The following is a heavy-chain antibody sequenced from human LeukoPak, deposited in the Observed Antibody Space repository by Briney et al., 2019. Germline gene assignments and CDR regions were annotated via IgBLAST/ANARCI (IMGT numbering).Heavy chain of an antibody. CDR1: GYSFTSYW. V-gene: IGHV5-10-1*01. CDR3: ARRGIAVAGNPFDY. Sequence: PGESLKISCKGSGYSFTSYWISWVRRMPGKGLEWMGRIDPSDSYTNYSPSFQGHVTISVDKSISTAYLQWSSLKASDTAMYYCARRGIAVAGNPFDYWGQGTLVTVSS. D-gene: IGHD6-19*01. J-gene: IGHJ4*02. CDR2: IDPSDSYT.